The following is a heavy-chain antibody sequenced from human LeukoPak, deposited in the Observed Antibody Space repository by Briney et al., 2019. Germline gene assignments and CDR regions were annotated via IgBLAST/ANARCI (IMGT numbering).Heavy chain of an antibody. Sequence: SGGSLRLSCAASGFTFSSYAMSWVRQAPGKGLEWVSAISGSGGSTYYADSVKGRFTISRDTSKNTLYLQMNSLRAEDTAVYYCAKIGSSRARGLYFDYWGQGTLVTVSS. J-gene: IGHJ4*02. V-gene: IGHV3-23*01. CDR3: AKIGSSRARGLYFDY. D-gene: IGHD2-2*01. CDR2: ISGSGGST. CDR1: GFTFSSYA.